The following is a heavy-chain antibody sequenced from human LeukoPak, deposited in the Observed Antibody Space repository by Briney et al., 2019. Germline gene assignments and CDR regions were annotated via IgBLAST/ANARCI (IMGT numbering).Heavy chain of an antibody. J-gene: IGHJ3*02. D-gene: IGHD6-19*01. CDR2: ISRGGGST. CDR1: EFTFSTYA. CDR3: SRIVGGWYSGFDI. Sequence: GGPLRLSCAASEFTFSTYAMSWGRKSPGRGLKWVLAISRGGGSTYNASSVKGRFTIYRDSSKNTLFLQMNSLRAEDAAVYYGSRIVGGWYSGFDIWGQGTMVTVSS. V-gene: IGHV3-23*01.